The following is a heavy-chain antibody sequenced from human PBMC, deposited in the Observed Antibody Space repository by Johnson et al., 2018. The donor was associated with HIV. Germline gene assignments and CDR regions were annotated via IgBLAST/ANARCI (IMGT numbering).Heavy chain of an antibody. V-gene: IGHV3-33*03. CDR3: AKDQHGPLVPTVMRDDAFDI. CDR2: IWHDGRDV. CDR1: GFTLSSYG. Sequence: VQLVESGGGVVQPGTSLRLSCAASGFTLSSYGIHWVRQAPGKGLEWVAFIWHDGRDVYYADSVKGRFTVSRANSKTAVYLQMNSLGAGDTAVYYCAKDQHGPLVPTVMRDDAFDIWGQGTMVTVSS. D-gene: IGHD5-12*01. J-gene: IGHJ3*02.